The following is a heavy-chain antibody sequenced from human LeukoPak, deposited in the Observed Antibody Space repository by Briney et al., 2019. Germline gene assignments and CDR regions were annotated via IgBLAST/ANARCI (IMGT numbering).Heavy chain of an antibody. CDR2: IYTSGST. D-gene: IGHD3-9*01. V-gene: IGHV4-4*09. CDR1: GGSIGSYY. Sequence: PSETLSLTCTVSGGSIGSYYWSWIRQPPGKGLEWIGYIYTSGSTDYNPSLKSRVTISVDTSNNQFSLKLSSVTAADTAVYYCARQGYDILTGYPNPRYYYHMDVWGKGTTVTVSS. CDR3: ARQGYDILTGYPNPRYYYHMDV. J-gene: IGHJ6*03.